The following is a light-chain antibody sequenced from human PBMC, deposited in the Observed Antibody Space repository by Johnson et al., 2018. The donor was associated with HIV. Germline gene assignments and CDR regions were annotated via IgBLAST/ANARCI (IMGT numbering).Light chain of an antibody. CDR2: DNN. Sequence: QSVLTQPHSVSAAPGQKVTISCSGSSSNIGNNYVSWYQQLPGTAPKLLIYDNNKRPSGIPDRFSGSKSGTSATLGITGLQTGAEADYYCGSWDSSLSAGGVFGTGTKVTVL. CDR3: GSWDSSLSAGGV. V-gene: IGLV1-51*01. CDR1: SSNIGNNY. J-gene: IGLJ1*01.